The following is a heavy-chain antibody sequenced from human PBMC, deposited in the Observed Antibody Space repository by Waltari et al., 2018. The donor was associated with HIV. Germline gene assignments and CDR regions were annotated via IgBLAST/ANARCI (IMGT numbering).Heavy chain of an antibody. J-gene: IGHJ4*02. CDR1: GGFISTGTYY. Sequence: QLQLQESGPGLVKPSETLSLTCTVSGGFISTGTYYWGWLRQPPGKGLEWIASIYYSATTYYTPSFKSRVTISVDTPKSQFSLNLRSVTAADTAVYYCARHTKLATIIYWGQGALVTVSS. CDR3: ARHTKLATIIY. V-gene: IGHV4-39*01. D-gene: IGHD5-12*01. CDR2: IYYSATT.